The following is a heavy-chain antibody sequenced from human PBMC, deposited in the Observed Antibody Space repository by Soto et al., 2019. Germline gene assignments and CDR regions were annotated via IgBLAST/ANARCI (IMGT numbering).Heavy chain of an antibody. CDR2: ISYDGSNK. CDR1: GFTFSSYG. V-gene: IGHV3-30*18. Sequence: PGGSLILSCAASGFTFSSYGMHWVRQAPGKGLEWVAVISYDGSNKYYADSVKGRFTISRDNSKNTLYLQMNSLRAEDTAVYYCAKDLRDSSGWYRRVYYYYYGMDVWGQGTTVTVSS. J-gene: IGHJ6*02. CDR3: AKDLRDSSGWYRRVYYYYYGMDV. D-gene: IGHD6-19*01.